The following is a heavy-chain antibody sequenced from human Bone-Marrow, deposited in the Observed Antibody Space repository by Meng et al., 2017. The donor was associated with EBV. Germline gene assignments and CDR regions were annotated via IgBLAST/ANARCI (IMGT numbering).Heavy chain of an antibody. Sequence: LGVHGGGLVKPGGSLRLSCAASGFTFSNAWMGWVRQAPGKGLEWVGRIKSKSDGGTTDYAAPVKGRFTISRDDSKNTLYLHMNSLKTEDTAVYYCTTDIYGSGSYYNDYWGQGTLVTVSS. CDR2: IKSKSDGGTT. J-gene: IGHJ4*02. V-gene: IGHV3-15*01. D-gene: IGHD3-10*01. CDR1: GFTFSNAW. CDR3: TTDIYGSGSYYNDY.